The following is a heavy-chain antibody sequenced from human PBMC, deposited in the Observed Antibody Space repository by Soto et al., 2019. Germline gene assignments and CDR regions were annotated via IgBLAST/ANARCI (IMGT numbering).Heavy chain of an antibody. J-gene: IGHJ4*02. V-gene: IGHV4-59*01. CDR2: IYYSGST. CDR3: ARIRGYSYGYPFDY. D-gene: IGHD5-18*01. Sequence: ETLSLTCTVSGGSISSYYWSWIRQPPGKGLEWIGYIYYSGSTNYNPSLKSRVTISVDTSKNQFSLKLSSVTAADTAVYYCARIRGYSYGYPFDYWGQGTLVTVSS. CDR1: GGSISSYY.